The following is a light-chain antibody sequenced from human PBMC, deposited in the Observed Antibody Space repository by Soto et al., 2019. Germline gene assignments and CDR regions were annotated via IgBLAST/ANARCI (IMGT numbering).Light chain of an antibody. CDR3: QQGGNWPVT. Sequence: VLTQSPVTLSLSPGERATLSCRASQDVGTYVAWYQVRGGQAPRLLISGASKRATDIPDRINGGGSGADFILTINSLESGDSAVYFCQQGGNWPVTFGQGTRVEIK. J-gene: IGKJ5*01. V-gene: IGKV3D-11*01. CDR1: QDVGTY. CDR2: GAS.